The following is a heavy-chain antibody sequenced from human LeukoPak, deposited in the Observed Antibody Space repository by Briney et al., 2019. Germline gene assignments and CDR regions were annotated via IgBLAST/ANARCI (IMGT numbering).Heavy chain of an antibody. CDR3: AQQLGYCSGGTCYFTY. D-gene: IGHD2-15*01. J-gene: IGHJ1*01. Sequence: GGSLRLSCAASGFTFSSYAMSWVRQAPGKGLEWVAAISNSGGDTFYSDSGKGRFTIARDNSKNTLYLQMNSLRVDDTAVYYCAQQLGYCSGGTCYFTYWGQGTLVTVSS. CDR2: ISNSGGDT. CDR1: GFTFSSYA. V-gene: IGHV3-23*01.